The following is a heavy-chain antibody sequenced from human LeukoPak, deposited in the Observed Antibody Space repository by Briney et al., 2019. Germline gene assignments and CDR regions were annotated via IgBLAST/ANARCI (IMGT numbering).Heavy chain of an antibody. CDR3: ARDYCGGDCFPDY. CDR1: GYTFTSYA. V-gene: IGHV1-2*06. CDR2: INPNSGDT. J-gene: IGHJ4*02. D-gene: IGHD2-21*02. Sequence: ASVKVSCKASGYTFTSYAMHWVRQAPGQGLEWMGRINPNSGDTNYAQKFQGRVTMTRDTSISTAYMELSRLRSDDTAVYYCARDYCGGDCFPDYWGQGTLVTASS.